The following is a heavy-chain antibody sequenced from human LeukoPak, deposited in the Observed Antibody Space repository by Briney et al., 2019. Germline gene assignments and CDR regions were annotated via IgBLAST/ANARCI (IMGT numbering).Heavy chain of an antibody. CDR3: AKHPHDFGDSRTDY. J-gene: IGHJ4*02. CDR2: ISGSGGST. V-gene: IGHV3-23*01. Sequence: GGSLRLSCAASGFPFSSCAMSWVRQAPGKGLEWVSVISGSGGSTHYADSVKGRFTISRDNSKNTLYLQMNSLRAEDTAVYYCAKHPHDFGDSRTDYWGQGTLVTVSS. D-gene: IGHD4-17*01. CDR1: GFPFSSCA.